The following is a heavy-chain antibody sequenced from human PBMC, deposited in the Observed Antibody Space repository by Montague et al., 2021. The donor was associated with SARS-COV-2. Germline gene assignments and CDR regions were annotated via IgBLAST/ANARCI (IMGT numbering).Heavy chain of an antibody. Sequence: SETLSLTCTVSGGSISSSSYYWSWIRQPPGKGLEWIGSIYYSGSTYYNPSLKSRVTISVDTSKNQFSLKLSSVTAADTAVYYCARVWRQQVVRLSGMDVWGQGTTVTVSS. CDR1: GGSISSSSYY. J-gene: IGHJ6*02. D-gene: IGHD6-13*01. CDR2: IYYSGST. CDR3: ARVWRQQVVRLSGMDV. V-gene: IGHV4-39*07.